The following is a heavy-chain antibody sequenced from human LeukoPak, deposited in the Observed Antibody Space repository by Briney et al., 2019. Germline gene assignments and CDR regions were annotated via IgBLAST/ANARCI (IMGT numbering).Heavy chain of an antibody. CDR1: GGSIISGDYY. D-gene: IGHD2-2*01. Sequence: SQTLSLTCTVSGGSIISGDYYWSWIRQPPGKGLEWIGYIYYSGSTYYNPSLKSRVTISVDTSKNQFSLKLSSVTAADTAVYYCAREEIVVVPADMWSYGMDVWGQGTTVTVSS. V-gene: IGHV4-30-4*01. J-gene: IGHJ6*02. CDR3: AREEIVVVPADMWSYGMDV. CDR2: IYYSGST.